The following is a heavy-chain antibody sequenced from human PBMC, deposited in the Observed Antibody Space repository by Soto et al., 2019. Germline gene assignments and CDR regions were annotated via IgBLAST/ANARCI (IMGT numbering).Heavy chain of an antibody. V-gene: IGHV1-69*06. CDR2: IIPIFGTA. Sequence: QVQLVQSGAEVKKPGSSVKVSCKASGGTFSSYAISWVRQAPGQGLEWMGGIIPIFGTANYVQKFQGRVTITADKSTSTACMELSSLRSEDTAVYCCASYGTMVRGVNPPGGYWGQGTLVTVSS. CDR3: ASYGTMVRGVNPPGGY. CDR1: GGTFSSYA. J-gene: IGHJ4*02. D-gene: IGHD3-10*01.